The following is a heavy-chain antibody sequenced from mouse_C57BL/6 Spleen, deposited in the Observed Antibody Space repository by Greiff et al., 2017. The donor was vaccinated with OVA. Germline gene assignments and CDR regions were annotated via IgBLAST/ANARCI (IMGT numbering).Heavy chain of an antibody. J-gene: IGHJ2*01. D-gene: IGHD1-1*01. V-gene: IGHV1-55*01. CDR1: GYTFTSYW. Sequence: QVQLQQPGAELVKPGASVKMSCKASGYTFTSYWITWVKQRPGQGLEWIGDIYPGSGSTNYNEKFKSKATLTVDTSSSTAYMQLSSLTSEDSAVYYCARSGTTVVAFVHYFDYWGQGTTLTVSS. CDR2: IYPGSGST. CDR3: ARSGTTVVAFVHYFDY.